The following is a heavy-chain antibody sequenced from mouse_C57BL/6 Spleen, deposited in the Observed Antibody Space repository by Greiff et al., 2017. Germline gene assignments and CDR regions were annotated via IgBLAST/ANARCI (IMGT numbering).Heavy chain of an antibody. CDR2: IDPNSGGT. J-gene: IGHJ2*01. CDR3: ARRWGYDGGYFDF. V-gene: IGHV1-72*01. D-gene: IGHD2-2*01. CDR1: GFTFTSYW. Sequence: QVQLQQPGAELVKPGASVKLSCKASGFTFTSYWMHWVKQRPGRGLEWIGRIDPNSGGTKYNEKFKNKATLTVDKPSSAAYMQISRLTSEDSAVYDCARRWGYDGGYFDFWGQGTTLTVSS.